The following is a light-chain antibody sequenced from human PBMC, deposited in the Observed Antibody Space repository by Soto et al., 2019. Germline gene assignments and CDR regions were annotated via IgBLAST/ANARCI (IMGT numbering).Light chain of an antibody. V-gene: IGKV1-5*03. CDR3: QHMRT. J-gene: IGKJ1*01. CDR2: KAS. Sequence: DIKLTQSPSTLSASVGARVAITCRASQSISSWLAWYQQKPGKAPKLLIYKASSLESGVPSRFSGSGFGTEFSLTISSLQPDDFGSYYCQHMRTFGQGTKVDIK. CDR1: QSISSW.